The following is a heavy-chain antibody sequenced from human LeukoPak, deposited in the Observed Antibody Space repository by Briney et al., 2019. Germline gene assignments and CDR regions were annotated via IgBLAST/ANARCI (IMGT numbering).Heavy chain of an antibody. J-gene: IGHJ3*02. Sequence: GGSLRLSCAASGFTFSSYAMSWVRQAPGKGLEWVSAIRGSGGSTYYADSVKGRFTISRDNAKNSLYLQMNSLRAEDTAVYYCARRLRFHDAFDIWGQGTMVTVSS. CDR3: ARRLRFHDAFDI. D-gene: IGHD5-12*01. V-gene: IGHV3-23*01. CDR1: GFTFSSYA. CDR2: IRGSGGST.